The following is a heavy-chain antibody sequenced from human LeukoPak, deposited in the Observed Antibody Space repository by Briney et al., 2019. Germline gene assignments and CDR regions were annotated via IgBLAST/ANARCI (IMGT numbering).Heavy chain of an antibody. CDR2: ISSSGTYT. Sequence: GGSLRLSCAASGFTFSSYSMNWVRQAPGRGPEWVSSISSSGTYTYYSDSVKGRFTISRDNAEKSLYLQVNSLRAEDTAVYYCARDFFFDYWGQGTLVTVSS. CDR3: ARDFFFDY. V-gene: IGHV3-21*04. J-gene: IGHJ4*02. D-gene: IGHD3-3*01. CDR1: GFTFSSYS.